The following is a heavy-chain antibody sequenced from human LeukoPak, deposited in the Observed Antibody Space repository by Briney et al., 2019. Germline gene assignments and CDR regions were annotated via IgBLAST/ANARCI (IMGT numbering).Heavy chain of an antibody. Sequence: SETLSLTCAVSGFSLSSCYYWGWIRQPPGKGLDWIGSIYYSGSSYYNSSLKSRVSISVDTSKNQFSLNLSSVTATDTAVYYCARIRMGHIVVVPASFDFWGQGTLVSVSS. CDR3: ARIRMGHIVVVPASFDF. J-gene: IGHJ4*02. CDR2: IYYSGSS. D-gene: IGHD2-2*01. CDR1: GFSLSSCYY. V-gene: IGHV4-38-2*01.